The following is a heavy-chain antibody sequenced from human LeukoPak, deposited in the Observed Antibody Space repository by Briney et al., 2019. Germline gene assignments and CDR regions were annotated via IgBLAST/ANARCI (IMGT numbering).Heavy chain of an antibody. CDR3: AKGDGISQYYYALDC. V-gene: IGHV3-33*06. Sequence: PGGSLRLSCAASGFTFSSYGMHWVRQAPGKGLEWVAVIWYDGSNKYYADSVKGRFTISRDNSKDTLYLQMNSLRAEDTAVYYCAKGDGISQYYYALDCWGQGTLVTVSS. CDR2: IWYDGSNK. CDR1: GFTFSSYG. J-gene: IGHJ4*02. D-gene: IGHD3-10*01.